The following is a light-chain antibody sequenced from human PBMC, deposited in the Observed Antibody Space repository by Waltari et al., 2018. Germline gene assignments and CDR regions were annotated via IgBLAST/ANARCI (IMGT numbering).Light chain of an antibody. J-gene: IGLJ1*01. V-gene: IGLV2-23*01. CDR1: SSDVGNYNL. CDR2: AGS. CDR3: CSYAGSSTYV. Sequence: QSALTQPASVSGSPGQSITISCTGTSSDVGNYNLVSWYQQHPGKAPKLMISAGSKRPSGFSNRFSGSKSCNTASLTISGLQAEDEADYYCCSYAGSSTYVFGTGTKVTVL.